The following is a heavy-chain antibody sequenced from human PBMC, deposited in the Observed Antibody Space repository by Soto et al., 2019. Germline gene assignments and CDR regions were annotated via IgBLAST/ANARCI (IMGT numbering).Heavy chain of an antibody. CDR3: AKEKRAVAGTLDY. Sequence: PGGSLRLSCAASGFTFSTYVMDWVRQAPGKGLEWVSTISGSGGTTYYADSVKGRFTISRDNSRNTLYLQMNSLRAEDTAIYYCAKEKRAVAGTLDYWGQGTLVTVSS. CDR1: GFTFSTYV. CDR2: ISGSGGTT. J-gene: IGHJ4*02. V-gene: IGHV3-23*01. D-gene: IGHD6-19*01.